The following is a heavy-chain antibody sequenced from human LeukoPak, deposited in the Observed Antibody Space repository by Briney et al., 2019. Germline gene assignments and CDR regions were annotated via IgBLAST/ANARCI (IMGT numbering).Heavy chain of an antibody. V-gene: IGHV3-11*01. J-gene: IGHJ5*02. Sequence: GGSLRLSCAASGFTFSDYYMSWIRQAPGKGLEWVSYISSSGSTIYYADSVKGRFTISRDNAKNSLYLQMNSLRAEDTAVYYCARDLSSSRYSSGWYFWFDHWGQGTLVTVSS. CDR2: ISSSGSTI. CDR3: ARDLSSSRYSSGWYFWFDH. CDR1: GFTFSDYY. D-gene: IGHD6-19*01.